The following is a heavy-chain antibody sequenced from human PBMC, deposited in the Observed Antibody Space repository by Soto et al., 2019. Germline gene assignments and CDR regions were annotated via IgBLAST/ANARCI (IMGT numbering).Heavy chain of an antibody. V-gene: IGHV3-66*01. CDR3: ARDVGGAYCGGACYSDD. Sequence: EVQLVESGGGLVQPGGSLRLSCVASGFTVSSNYMSWVRQAPGKGLEWVSVIYSGGNTYYADSVKGRFTISRDNSKNTLYLQMNRLRTEDTAVYYCARDVGGAYCGGACYSDDWGRGTLVTVSS. CDR2: IYSGGNT. CDR1: GFTVSSNY. D-gene: IGHD2-21*02. J-gene: IGHJ4*02.